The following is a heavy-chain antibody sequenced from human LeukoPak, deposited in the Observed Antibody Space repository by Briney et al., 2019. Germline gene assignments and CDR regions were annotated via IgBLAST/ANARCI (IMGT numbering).Heavy chain of an antibody. J-gene: IGHJ4*02. CDR1: GYTFTGYY. V-gene: IGHV1-2*02. CDR3: ARTLELTTKVIDY. CDR2: INPNSGGT. D-gene: IGHD4-11*01. Sequence: GASVKVSCKASGYTFTGYYMHWVRQAPGQGLEWMGWINPNSGGTNYAQKFQGRVTMTRDTSISTAYMDLSSLTSEDTAVYYCARTLELTTKVIDYWGQGTLVTVSS.